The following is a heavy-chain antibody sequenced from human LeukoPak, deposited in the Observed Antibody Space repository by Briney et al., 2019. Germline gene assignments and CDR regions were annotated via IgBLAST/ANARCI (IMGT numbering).Heavy chain of an antibody. J-gene: IGHJ5*02. CDR1: GGTFSSYA. D-gene: IGHD5-12*01. CDR3: ARYSGYEGNWFDP. Sequence: ASVKVSCKASGGTFSSYAISWVRQPPGQGLEWMGGIIPIFGTANYAQKFQGRVTITADESTSTAYMELSSLRSEDTAVYYCARYSGYEGNWFDPWGQGTLVTVSS. V-gene: IGHV1-69*01. CDR2: IIPIFGTA.